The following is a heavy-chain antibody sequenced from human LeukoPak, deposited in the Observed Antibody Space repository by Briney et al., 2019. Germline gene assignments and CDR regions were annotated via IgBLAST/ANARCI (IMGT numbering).Heavy chain of an antibody. J-gene: IGHJ4*02. CDR3: ARNPRYYFDY. V-gene: IGHV4-59*08. CDR2: IYYSGST. CDR1: GGSISSYY. Sequence: SSETLSLTCTVSGGSISSYYWSWIRQPPGKGLEWIGYIYYSGSTNYNPSLKSRVTISVDTSKNQFSLKLSSVTAADTAVYYCARNPRYYFDYWGQGPLVTVSS.